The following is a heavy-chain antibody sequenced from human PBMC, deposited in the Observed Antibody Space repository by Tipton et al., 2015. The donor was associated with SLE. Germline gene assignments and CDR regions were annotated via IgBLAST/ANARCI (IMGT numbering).Heavy chain of an antibody. Sequence: TLSLTCTVSGGSISSYYWGWIRQPPGKGLEWIGSIYYSGSTYYNPSLKSRVTISVDTSKNHFSLKLSSVTAADTAVYYCARHSSRGDYWGQGTLVTVSS. V-gene: IGHV4-39*07. CDR1: GGSISSYY. CDR3: ARHSSRGDY. CDR2: IYYSGST. J-gene: IGHJ4*02. D-gene: IGHD6-13*01.